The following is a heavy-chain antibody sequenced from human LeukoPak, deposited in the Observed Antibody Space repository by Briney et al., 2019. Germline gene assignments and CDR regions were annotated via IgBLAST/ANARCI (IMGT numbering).Heavy chain of an antibody. J-gene: IGHJ6*02. CDR3: ASCEAPITPPPYGFDV. CDR1: GYTFTSYA. D-gene: IGHD5-12*01. Sequence: ASVKVSCKASGYTFTSYAMHWVRQAPGQRLEWMGWINAGNGNTKYSQKFQGRVTITRDTSASTAYMELSRLRSDDTAVYYCASCEAPITPPPYGFDVWGQGTEVTVSS. CDR2: INAGNGNT. V-gene: IGHV1-3*01.